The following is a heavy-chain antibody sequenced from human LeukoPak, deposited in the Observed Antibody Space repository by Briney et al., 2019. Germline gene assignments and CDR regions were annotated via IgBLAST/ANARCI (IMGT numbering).Heavy chain of an antibody. J-gene: IGHJ4*02. Sequence: GGSLRLSCAASGFTFDNYAMHWVRRAPGKGLEWVSLISCDGGSTYYADSVKGRFTISRDNSKNSLYLQMNSLRTEYTALYYCAKGNWVGSGWYFILDYWGQGTLVTVSS. V-gene: IGHV3-43*02. D-gene: IGHD6-19*01. CDR3: AKGNWVGSGWYFILDY. CDR1: GFTFDNYA. CDR2: ISCDGGST.